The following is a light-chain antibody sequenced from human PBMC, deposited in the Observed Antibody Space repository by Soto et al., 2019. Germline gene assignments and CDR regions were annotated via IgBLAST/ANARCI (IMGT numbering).Light chain of an antibody. CDR3: QPYNNWPLT. CDR1: QTVNTW. V-gene: IGKV1-5*01. J-gene: IGKJ4*01. Sequence: DIQLTQSPSTLSASVGERVTITYRASQTVNTWLAWYQHKPGKAPKLLIYDASVLETGVPSRFSGFSSGTEFTLTINSLQSEDFAIYYCQPYNNWPLTFGGGTKVESK. CDR2: DAS.